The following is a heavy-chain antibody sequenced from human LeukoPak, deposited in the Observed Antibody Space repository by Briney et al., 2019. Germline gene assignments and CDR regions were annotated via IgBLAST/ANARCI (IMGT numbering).Heavy chain of an antibody. J-gene: IGHJ4*02. CDR2: ISAYNGNT. V-gene: IGHV1-18*01. D-gene: IGHD3-16*02. CDR1: GYTFTSYG. Sequence: ASVKVSCKASGYTFTSYGISWVRQAPGQGLERMGWISAYNGNTNYAQKLQGRVTMTTDTSTSTAYMELRSLRSDDTAVYYCARPSYDYVWGSYRPAPFDYWGQGTLVTVSS. CDR3: ARPSYDYVWGSYRPAPFDY.